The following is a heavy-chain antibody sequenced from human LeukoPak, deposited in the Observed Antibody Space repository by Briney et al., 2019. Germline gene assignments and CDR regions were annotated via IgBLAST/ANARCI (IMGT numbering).Heavy chain of an antibody. CDR1: GFTFSSYA. J-gene: IGHJ4*02. CDR2: ISGSGGST. CDR3: AKATTTGTTVTTPGY. V-gene: IGHV3-23*01. Sequence: GGSLRLSCAPSGFTFSSYAMSWVRQAPGKGLEWVSVISGSGGSTHHADSVKARFTISRDNSKETLYLQMNSLRAEDTALYYCAKATTTGTTVTTPGYWGQGTLVTVSS. D-gene: IGHD4-17*01.